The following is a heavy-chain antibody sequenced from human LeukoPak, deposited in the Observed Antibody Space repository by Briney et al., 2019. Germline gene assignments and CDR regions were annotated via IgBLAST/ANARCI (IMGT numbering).Heavy chain of an antibody. CDR2: ISGSGGST. V-gene: IGHV3-23*01. CDR1: GFTFSSYA. CDR3: AKVRNSGSYRGVFDY. D-gene: IGHD1-26*01. Sequence: PGGSLRLSCAASGFTFSSYAMSWVRQAPGKGLEWVSAISGSGGSTYYADSVKGRFTISRYNSKNTLYLQMNSLRAEDTAVYYCAKVRNSGSYRGVFDYWGQGTLVTVSS. J-gene: IGHJ4*02.